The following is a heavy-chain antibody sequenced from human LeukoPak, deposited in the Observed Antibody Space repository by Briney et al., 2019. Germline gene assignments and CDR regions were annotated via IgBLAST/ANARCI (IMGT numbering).Heavy chain of an antibody. CDR2: IYSGGST. J-gene: IGHJ4*02. CDR1: GFTVSSNY. D-gene: IGHD4-17*01. Sequence: PGGSLRLSCAASGFTVSSNYMSWVRQAPGKGLEWVSVIYSGGSTYYADSVKGRFTISRDNSKNTLYLQMNSLRAEDTAVYYCAGLHDYGDYPLGYWGQGTLVPVSS. CDR3: AGLHDYGDYPLGY. V-gene: IGHV3-66*01.